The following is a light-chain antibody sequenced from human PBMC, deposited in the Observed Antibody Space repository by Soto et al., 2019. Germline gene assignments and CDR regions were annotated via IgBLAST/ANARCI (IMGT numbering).Light chain of an antibody. CDR1: QSVSSY. CDR3: QQRSNWPT. CDR2: DAS. V-gene: IGKV3-11*01. J-gene: IGKJ1*01. Sequence: EIVMTQSPATLSLSPGERATLSCRASQSVSSYLAWYQQKPGQAPRLLIYDASNRATGFPARFSGSGSGTDFTLTISSLEPEDFAVYYCQQRSNWPTFGQGTQLDIK.